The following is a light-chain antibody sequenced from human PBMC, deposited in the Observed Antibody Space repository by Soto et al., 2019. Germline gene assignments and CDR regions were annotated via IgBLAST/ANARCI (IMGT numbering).Light chain of an antibody. CDR2: GAS. CDR1: QSVTSF. V-gene: IGKV3-15*01. Sequence: EILMTQSPATLSLAPGERATFSCRASQSVTSFLAWYQQKPNQPPRLLIYGASTRATGVPPRFSASGSGTEFTLTISSLQSEDLALYFCQQYHNWPPTFGQGTKVEIK. J-gene: IGKJ1*01. CDR3: QQYHNWPPT.